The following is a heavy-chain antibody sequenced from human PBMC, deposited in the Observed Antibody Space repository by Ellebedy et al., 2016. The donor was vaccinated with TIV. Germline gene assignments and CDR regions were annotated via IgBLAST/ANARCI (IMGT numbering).Heavy chain of an antibody. D-gene: IGHD3-16*01. CDR1: GFTFSSYW. V-gene: IGHV3-7*03. J-gene: IGHJ4*02. Sequence: GESLKISXAASGFTFSSYWMSWVRQAPGKGLEWVANIKQDGSEKYYVDSVKGRFTISRDNAKNSLYLQMNSLRAEDTTVYYCARVGIMITFGGVYFDYWGQGTLVTVSS. CDR3: ARVGIMITFGGVYFDY. CDR2: IKQDGSEK.